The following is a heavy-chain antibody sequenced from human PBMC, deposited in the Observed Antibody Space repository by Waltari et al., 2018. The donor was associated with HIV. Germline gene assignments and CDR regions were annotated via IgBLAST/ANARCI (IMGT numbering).Heavy chain of an antibody. V-gene: IGHV3-48*04. Sequence: EVQLVESGGGLVQPGGSLRLSCAVSGFTFSSYPQNWVRQAPGKRLEWVSYINREGSIKYYADSVKGRFTISRDNAKNSLYLQMSGLRGEDTAVYYCASGRIFDESGYYGKFWGQGTRVTVAS. CDR3: ASGRIFDESGYYGKF. J-gene: IGHJ4*02. CDR2: INREGSIK. D-gene: IGHD3-22*01. CDR1: GFTFSSYP.